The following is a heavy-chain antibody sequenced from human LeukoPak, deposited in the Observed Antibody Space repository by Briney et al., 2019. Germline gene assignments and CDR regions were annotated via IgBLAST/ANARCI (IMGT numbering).Heavy chain of an antibody. CDR2: INPSGVTT. J-gene: IGHJ4*02. V-gene: IGHV1-46*01. CDR1: GYTFTSYY. D-gene: IGHD4-23*01. CDR3: ARSYGSNPGYFDY. Sequence: ASVKVSCKASGYTFTSYYMHWVRQAPGQGLEWLGAINPSGVTTSYAQKFQGRVTMTRDTSTSTVYMELSSLRSEDTAVYYCARSYGSNPGYFDYWGQGTLVTVSS.